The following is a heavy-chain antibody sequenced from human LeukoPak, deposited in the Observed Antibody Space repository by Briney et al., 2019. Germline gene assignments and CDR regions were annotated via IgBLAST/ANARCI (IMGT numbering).Heavy chain of an antibody. CDR2: IGSAGDT. Sequence: GGSLRLSCAASGFTFSSYDMHWVRQVTGKALEWVSVIGSAGDTYYSGSVKGRFTTSRENARNSLYLQMNSLRAGDTAVYYCVAQPQKSDAFGIWGQGTMVTVSP. D-gene: IGHD6-13*01. CDR1: GFTFSSYD. J-gene: IGHJ3*02. CDR3: VAQPQKSDAFGI. V-gene: IGHV3-13*01.